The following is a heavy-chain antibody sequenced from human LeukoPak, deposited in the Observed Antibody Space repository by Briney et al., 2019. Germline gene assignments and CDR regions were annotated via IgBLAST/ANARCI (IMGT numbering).Heavy chain of an antibody. J-gene: IGHJ4*02. CDR3: ASNACSGGSCCERSFDY. CDR2: INHSGST. CDR1: GGSFSGYY. V-gene: IGHV4-34*01. Sequence: SETLSLTCAVYGGSFSGYYWSWIRQPPGKGLEWIGEINHSGSTNYNPSLKSRVTISVDTSKNQFSLKLSSVTAADTAVYYCASNACSGGSCCERSFDYWGQGTLVTVSS. D-gene: IGHD2-15*01.